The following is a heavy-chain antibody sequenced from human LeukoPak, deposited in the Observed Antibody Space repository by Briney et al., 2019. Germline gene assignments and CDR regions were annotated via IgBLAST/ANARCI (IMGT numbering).Heavy chain of an antibody. CDR1: GASISSYH. J-gene: IGHJ4*01. V-gene: IGHV4-59*03. D-gene: IGHD6-19*01. Sequence: SETLSLTCTVSGASISSYHWSWIRQPPGKGLEWIGYMYYSGSTNCNPSLKSRVTISLDTSKSQFSLKLSSVTAADTAVYYCAGASAVAGALDYWGHGTLVTVSS. CDR3: AGASAVAGALDY. CDR2: MYYSGST.